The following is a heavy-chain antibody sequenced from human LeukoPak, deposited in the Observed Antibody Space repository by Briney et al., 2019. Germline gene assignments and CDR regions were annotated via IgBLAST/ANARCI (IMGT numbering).Heavy chain of an antibody. CDR3: ARSRYDGSGYWDY. Sequence: EASQTLSLTCTVSGGSISSGTYYWNWIRQHPGKGLEWIAYISYSGSTYYNPSLKSRVTMSVDTSKNQFSLKLSSVTAADTAVYYCARSRYDGSGYWDYWGQGTLVTVSS. J-gene: IGHJ4*02. D-gene: IGHD3-22*01. V-gene: IGHV4-31*03. CDR1: GGSISSGTYY. CDR2: ISYSGST.